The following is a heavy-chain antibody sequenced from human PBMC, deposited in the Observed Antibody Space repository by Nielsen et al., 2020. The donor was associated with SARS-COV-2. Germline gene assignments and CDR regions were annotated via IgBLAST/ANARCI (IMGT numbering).Heavy chain of an antibody. V-gene: IGHV4-39*07. Sequence: WIRQPPGKGLEWIGSISYSGSTYYNPTLKSRVTISVDTSKYQFSLKLRSVTAADTEFSLKLSSVTAADTAVYYCARGLIAAIDAFDIWGQGTMVTVSS. CDR3: LSSVTAADTAVYYCARGLIAAIDAFDI. CDR2: ISYSGST. D-gene: IGHD6-25*01. J-gene: IGHJ3*02.